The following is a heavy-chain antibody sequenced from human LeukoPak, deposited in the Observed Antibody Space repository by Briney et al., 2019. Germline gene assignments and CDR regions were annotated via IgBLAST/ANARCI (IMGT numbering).Heavy chain of an antibody. V-gene: IGHV3-21*04. Sequence: PGGSLRLSCAASGFTFSTYRMNWVRQAPGKGLEWVSSISPGSSYIYYTDSVKGRFTISRDDAKNALYLEMNNLRAEDTAMYYCVRDAWGWLFDSWGLGTLVTVPA. J-gene: IGHJ4*02. CDR3: VRDAWGWLFDS. D-gene: IGHD3-9*01. CDR1: GFTFSTYR. CDR2: ISPGSSYI.